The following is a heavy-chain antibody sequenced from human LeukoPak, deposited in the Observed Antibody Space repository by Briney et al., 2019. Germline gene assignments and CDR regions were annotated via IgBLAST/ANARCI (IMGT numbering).Heavy chain of an antibody. Sequence: SVKVSCKASGGTFSSYAISWVRQAPGQGLEWMGRIIPILGIANYAQKFQGRVTITADKSTSTAYMELSSLRSEDTAAYYCAGAPLNSYGGDPYFDYWGQGTLVTVSS. D-gene: IGHD5-18*01. CDR3: AGAPLNSYGGDPYFDY. J-gene: IGHJ4*02. CDR2: IIPILGIA. V-gene: IGHV1-69*04. CDR1: GGTFSSYA.